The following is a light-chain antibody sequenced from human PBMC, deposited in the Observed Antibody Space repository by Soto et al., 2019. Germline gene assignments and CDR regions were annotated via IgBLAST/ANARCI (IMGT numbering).Light chain of an antibody. CDR3: TSYTSNTTWV. J-gene: IGLJ3*02. CDR2: DVS. V-gene: IGLV2-11*01. CDR1: SSDVGDYDF. Sequence: QSALTQPRSVSGSPGQSVTISCTGTSSDVGDYDFVSWYHQHPGKVPKVIIYDVSERPSGVPDRFSGSKSGNTASLTISGLQAEDEAVYYCTSYTSNTTWVFGGGTKVTVL.